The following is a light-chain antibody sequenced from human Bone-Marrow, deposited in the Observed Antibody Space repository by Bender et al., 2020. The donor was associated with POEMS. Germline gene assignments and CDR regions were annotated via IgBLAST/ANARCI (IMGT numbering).Light chain of an antibody. J-gene: IGLJ1*01. V-gene: IGLV3-21*02. Sequence: SYVLTQPPSVSLAPGQTARITCGGNDIENKHVHWYQQKPGQAPVLVVYDDSDRPSGVPERFSGSNSGNTATLTISGLQDEDEADYYCTSKTISSTLGVFGPGTKVTVL. CDR1: DIENKH. CDR3: TSKTISSTLGV. CDR2: DDS.